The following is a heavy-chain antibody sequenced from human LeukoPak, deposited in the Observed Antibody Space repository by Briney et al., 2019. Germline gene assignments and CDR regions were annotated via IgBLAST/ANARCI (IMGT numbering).Heavy chain of an antibody. CDR3: ARGGIRIVGATTDLDY. CDR2: MNPNSGNT. Sequence: ASVKVSCKASGYTFTSYDINWVRQATGQGLEWMGWMNPNSGNTGYAQKFQGRVTMTRNTSISTAYMDLSSLRSEDTAVYYCARGGIRIVGATTDLDYWGQGTLVTVSS. D-gene: IGHD1-26*01. CDR1: GYTFTSYD. J-gene: IGHJ4*02. V-gene: IGHV1-8*01.